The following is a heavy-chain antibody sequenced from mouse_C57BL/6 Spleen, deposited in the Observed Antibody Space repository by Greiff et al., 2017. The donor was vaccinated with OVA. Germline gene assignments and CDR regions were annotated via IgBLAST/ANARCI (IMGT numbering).Heavy chain of an antibody. D-gene: IGHD3-3*01. J-gene: IGHJ2*01. CDR2: INPNNGGT. CDR3: ARSRGPFDY. Sequence: EVQLVESGPELVKPGASVKMSCKASGYTFTDYNMHWVKQSHGKSLEWIGYINPNNGGTSYNQKFKGKATLTVNKSSSTAYMELRSLTSEDSAVYYCARSRGPFDYWGQGTTLTVSS. CDR1: GYTFTDYN. V-gene: IGHV1-22*01.